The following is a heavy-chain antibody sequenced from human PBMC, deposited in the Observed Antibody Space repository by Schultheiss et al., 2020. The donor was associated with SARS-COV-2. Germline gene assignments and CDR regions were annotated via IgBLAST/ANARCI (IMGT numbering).Heavy chain of an antibody. D-gene: IGHD3-22*01. V-gene: IGHV4-4*07. J-gene: IGHJ6*02. CDR1: GGSISSYY. CDR3: ARGGYYDSTGYYYRYYYYGMDV. CDR2: IYTSGST. Sequence: SQTLSLTCTVSGGSISSYYWSWIRQPAGKGLEWIGRIYTSGSTNYNPSLKSRVTMSVDTSKNQFSLKLSSVTAADTAVYYCARGGYYDSTGYYYRYYYYGMDVWGLGTTVTVSS.